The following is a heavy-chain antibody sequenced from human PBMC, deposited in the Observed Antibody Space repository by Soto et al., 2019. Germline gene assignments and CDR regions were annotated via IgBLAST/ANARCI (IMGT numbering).Heavy chain of an antibody. CDR2: ISASGRST. V-gene: IGHV3-23*01. CDR3: AKVLVEGTYYYDSTGSLAFDY. D-gene: IGHD3-22*01. Sequence: PGGSLRLSCAASGFTFSTYAMTWIRQAPGKGLEWVSTISASGRSTYYADSVKGRFTISRDNSKNTLYLHMDNLRAEDTAVFYCAKVLVEGTYYYDSTGSLAFDYWGQGTLVPVSS. CDR1: GFTFSTYA. J-gene: IGHJ4*02.